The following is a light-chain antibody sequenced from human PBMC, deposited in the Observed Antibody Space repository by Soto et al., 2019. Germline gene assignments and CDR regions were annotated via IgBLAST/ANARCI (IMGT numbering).Light chain of an antibody. V-gene: IGLV2-14*03. J-gene: IGLJ1*01. CDR3: RSYRAYRTLEG. CDR2: DVT. Sequence: QSALTQPDSVSASLGESITISCTGTNTDIGGYNYVSWYQQQPGKAPKLVIYDVTSRPSGIPNRFSGSKSGFTASLTISGLQVEVGDHYFCRSYRAYRTLEGFGTGSKLTV. CDR1: NTDIGGYNY.